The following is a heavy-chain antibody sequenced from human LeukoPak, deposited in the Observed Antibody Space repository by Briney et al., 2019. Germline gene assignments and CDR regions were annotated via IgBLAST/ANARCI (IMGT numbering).Heavy chain of an antibody. CDR3: AKDQRIYGILYYIYMDV. CDR2: VRYDGSNT. Sequence: GGSLRLSCAASGFTLINYGMHWVRQAPGKGLEWVAFVRYDGSNTYYADSVKGRFTISRDNSKNTLYLEMDSLRTEDTAVYYCAKDQRIYGILYYIYMDVWGKGTTVTISS. CDR1: GFTLINYG. J-gene: IGHJ6*03. V-gene: IGHV3-30*02. D-gene: IGHD3-10*01.